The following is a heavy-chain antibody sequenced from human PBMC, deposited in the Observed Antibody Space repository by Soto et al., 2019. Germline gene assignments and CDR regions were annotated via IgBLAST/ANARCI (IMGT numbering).Heavy chain of an antibody. Sequence: EVQLVESGGGLVQPGGSLRLSCAASGFTVSSNYMSWVRQAPGKGLEWVSVIYSGGSTYYADSVKGRFTISRPNSKNTLSLQMSSLRAEDTAVYYCARDGRGYCSGGSRYDAWYFDLWGRRTLVTVSS. V-gene: IGHV3-53*04. CDR1: GFTVSSNY. J-gene: IGHJ2*01. CDR3: ARDGRGYCSGGSRYDAWYFDL. CDR2: IYSGGST. D-gene: IGHD2-15*01.